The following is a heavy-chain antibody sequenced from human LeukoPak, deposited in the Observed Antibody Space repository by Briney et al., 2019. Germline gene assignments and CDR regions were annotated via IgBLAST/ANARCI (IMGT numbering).Heavy chain of an antibody. CDR3: AKVSDTTMVYFFDY. J-gene: IGHJ4*02. Sequence: GGSLRLSCAASGFTFSSYGMHWVRQAPGKGLEWVSAISDSGGTTYYADSVKGRFTISRDNSKNTLYLQMNSLRAEDTAVYYCAKVSDTTMVYFFDYWGQGTLVTVSS. V-gene: IGHV3-23*01. CDR1: GFTFSSYG. D-gene: IGHD5-18*01. CDR2: ISDSGGTT.